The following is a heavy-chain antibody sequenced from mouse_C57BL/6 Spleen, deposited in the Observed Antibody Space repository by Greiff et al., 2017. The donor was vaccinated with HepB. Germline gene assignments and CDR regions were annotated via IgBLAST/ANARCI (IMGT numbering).Heavy chain of an antibody. V-gene: IGHV1-74*01. D-gene: IGHD2-5*01. CDR2: IHPSDSDT. J-gene: IGHJ3*01. CDR1: GYTFTSYW. CDR3: AIGDYSNYWFAY. Sequence: VQLQQPGAELVKPGASVKVSCKASGYTFTSYWMHWVKQRPGQGLEWIGRIHPSDSDTNYNQKFKGKATLTVDKSSSTAYMQLSSLTSEDSAVYYCAIGDYSNYWFAYWGQGTLVTVSA.